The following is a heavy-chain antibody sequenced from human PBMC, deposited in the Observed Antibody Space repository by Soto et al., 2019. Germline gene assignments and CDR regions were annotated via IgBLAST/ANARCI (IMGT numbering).Heavy chain of an antibody. D-gene: IGHD6-13*01. J-gene: IGHJ3*02. V-gene: IGHV3-7*04. CDR2: IKKDGSKI. CDR3: ARDLAPGSSRPYLDAFDN. Sequence: EVQLVESGGDLVQPGGSLRLSCAASGFSFGSSWMTWVRQAPGKGLEWVANIKKDGSKINYLDSVRGRFTVSRDNAKNPLYLEKNRLRAEDPALYYWARDLAPGSSRPYLDAFDNWGQGTMVTVSS. CDR1: GFSFGSSW.